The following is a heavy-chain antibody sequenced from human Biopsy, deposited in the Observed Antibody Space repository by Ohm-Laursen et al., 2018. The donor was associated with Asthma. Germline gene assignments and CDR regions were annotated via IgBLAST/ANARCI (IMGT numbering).Heavy chain of an antibody. Sequence: SLRLSCSASGLAVSRDHMFWVRQAAGKGLAWVSVIYRGGTSHTADSVRGRFTISRDYSKNTLYLQMHSLRAEDTAVYYCARGDSSNWSHYYFDYWGQGTLVTVSS. CDR1: GLAVSRDH. CDR3: ARGDSSNWSHYYFDY. D-gene: IGHD3-22*01. CDR2: IYRGGTS. V-gene: IGHV3-53*01. J-gene: IGHJ4*02.